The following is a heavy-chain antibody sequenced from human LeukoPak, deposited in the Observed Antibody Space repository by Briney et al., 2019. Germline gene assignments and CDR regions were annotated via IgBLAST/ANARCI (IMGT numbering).Heavy chain of an antibody. CDR2: ISYDGSNK. D-gene: IGHD3-10*01. CDR3: ARVSMVRGVILRHSYYMDV. V-gene: IGHV3-30*04. CDR1: GFTFSSYA. Sequence: PGGSLRLSCAASGFTFSSYAMHWVRQAPGKGLEWVAVISYDGSNKYYADSVKGRFTISRDNSKNTLYLQMNSLRAEDTAVYYCARVSMVRGVILRHSYYMDVWGKGTTVTVSS. J-gene: IGHJ6*03.